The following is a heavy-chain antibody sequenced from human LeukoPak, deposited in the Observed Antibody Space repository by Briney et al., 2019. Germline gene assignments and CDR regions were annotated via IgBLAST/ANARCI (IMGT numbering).Heavy chain of an antibody. CDR3: ACHRYSGSYYEDY. J-gene: IGHJ4*02. CDR1: GGSISSYY. CDR2: IFYSGST. Sequence: KPSETLSLTCTVSGGSISSYYWSWIRQPPGKGLEWIGYIFYSGSTNYNPSLESRVTMSVDTSKNQFSLMLSSVTAADTAVYYCACHRYSGSYYEDYWGQGTLVTVSS. D-gene: IGHD1-26*01. V-gene: IGHV4-59*08.